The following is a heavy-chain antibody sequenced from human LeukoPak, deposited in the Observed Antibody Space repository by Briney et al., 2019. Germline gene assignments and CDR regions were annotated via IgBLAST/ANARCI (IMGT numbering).Heavy chain of an antibody. CDR2: INNSGRT. Sequence: SETLSLTCAVYAGSFTVYSWSCIRHHPGKGMELIGEINNSGRTNNNPSLKSRATISVDTPKNQFSLKLSSVTAADTAVYFCVRDDYDILTGYYLFVLWGQGTLVTVSS. V-gene: IGHV4-34*04. J-gene: IGHJ5*02. CDR3: VRDDYDILTGYYLFVL. D-gene: IGHD3-9*01. CDR1: AGSFTVYS.